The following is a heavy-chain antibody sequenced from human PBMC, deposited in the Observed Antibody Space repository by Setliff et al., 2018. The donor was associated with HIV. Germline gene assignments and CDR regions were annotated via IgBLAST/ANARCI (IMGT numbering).Heavy chain of an antibody. CDR1: GFTFSDYP. D-gene: IGHD2-2*01. Sequence: PGGSLRLSCAASGFTFSDYPMNWVRQAPGKGLEWVAVIWYDGSSEYYGDSAKGRFTIPRDNSKKTLYLQMNSLRAEDTAVYYCAKEDQRVTSVDHWGQGTLVTVSS. CDR3: AKEDQRVTSVDH. CDR2: IWYDGSSE. V-gene: IGHV3-33*06. J-gene: IGHJ5*02.